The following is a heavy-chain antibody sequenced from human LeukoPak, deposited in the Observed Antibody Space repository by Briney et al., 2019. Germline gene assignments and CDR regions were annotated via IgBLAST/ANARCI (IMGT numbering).Heavy chain of an antibody. J-gene: IGHJ4*02. V-gene: IGHV1-8*01. CDR1: GYIFTNYD. Sequence: GASVKVSCKASGYIFTNYDINWVRQATGQGLEWLGWMNPNSGGTGSAQRFQGRLIMTRNTAISTAYMELSSLRSEDTAVYYCARGDADGGGYWGQGTLVTVSS. D-gene: IGHD2-15*01. CDR2: MNPNSGGT. CDR3: ARGDADGGGY.